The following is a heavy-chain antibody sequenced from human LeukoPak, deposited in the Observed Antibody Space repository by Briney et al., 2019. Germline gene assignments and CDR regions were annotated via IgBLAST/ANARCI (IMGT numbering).Heavy chain of an antibody. CDR2: ISGGGGST. J-gene: IGHJ4*02. Sequence: GGSLRLSCAASGFSFGSYAMNWVRQAPGKGLEWVSGISGGGGSTYYADFVKGRFTISRDNSKNTLYLQMNSLRAEDTAVYYCARAMMVVTNLWGVFDYWGQGTLVPVSS. V-gene: IGHV3-23*01. D-gene: IGHD3-22*01. CDR1: GFSFGSYA. CDR3: ARAMMVVTNLWGVFDY.